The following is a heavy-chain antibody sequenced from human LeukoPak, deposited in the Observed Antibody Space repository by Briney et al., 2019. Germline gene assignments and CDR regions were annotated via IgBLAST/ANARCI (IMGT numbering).Heavy chain of an antibody. CDR1: GFTFSSYW. CDR3: ARHDGDYSDYFDY. Sequence: GGSLRLSCAASGFTFSSYWMSWVRQAPGKGLEWVANIKQDGSEKYYVDSVKGRFTISRDNAKNSLYLQMNSLRVEDTAVYYCARHDGDYSDYFDYWGQGTLVTVSS. D-gene: IGHD4-17*01. V-gene: IGHV3-7*01. J-gene: IGHJ4*02. CDR2: IKQDGSEK.